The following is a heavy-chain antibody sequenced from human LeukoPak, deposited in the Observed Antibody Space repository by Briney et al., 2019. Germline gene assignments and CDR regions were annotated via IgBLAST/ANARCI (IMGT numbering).Heavy chain of an antibody. Sequence: SVKVSCKASGGTFSSYAISWVRQAPGQGLEWMGGIIPIFGTANYAQKFQGRVTITADESTSTAYMELSSLRSEDTAVYYCARVGIRLTRIAAAGPTFWYFDLWGRGTLATVSS. CDR1: GGTFSSYA. V-gene: IGHV1-69*01. CDR2: IIPIFGTA. J-gene: IGHJ2*01. D-gene: IGHD6-13*01. CDR3: ARVGIRLTRIAAAGPTFWYFDL.